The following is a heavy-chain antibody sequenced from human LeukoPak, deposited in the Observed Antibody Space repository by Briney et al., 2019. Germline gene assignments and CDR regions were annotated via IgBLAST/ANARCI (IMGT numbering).Heavy chain of an antibody. CDR1: GFSFSSYN. CDR2: ITTCSTYT. D-gene: IGHD1-26*01. J-gene: IGHJ6*03. Sequence: PGGSLRLSCAASGFSFSSYNMNWVRQAPGKVLEWVSSITTCSTYTFYADSVKGRFTISRDNAKNSLYLQRNSLRVEDTAVYYCARDPYSGSYGDSYYYYMDVWGKGTTVTISS. V-gene: IGHV3-21*01. CDR3: ARDPYSGSYGDSYYYYMDV.